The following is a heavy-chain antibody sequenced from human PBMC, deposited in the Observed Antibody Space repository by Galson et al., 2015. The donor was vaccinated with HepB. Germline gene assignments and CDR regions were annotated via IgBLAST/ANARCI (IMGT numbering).Heavy chain of an antibody. CDR2: IYPGDSDT. V-gene: IGHV5-51*03. CDR3: ARSYIVGATSRYFDY. J-gene: IGHJ4*02. D-gene: IGHD1-26*01. CDR1: GYSFTSYW. Sequence: QSGAEVKKPGESLKISCKGSGYSFTSYWIGWVRQMPGKGLEWMGSIYPGDSDTRYSPSFQGQVTISADKSISTAYLQWSSLKASDTAMYYCARSYIVGATSRYFDYWGQGTLVTVSS.